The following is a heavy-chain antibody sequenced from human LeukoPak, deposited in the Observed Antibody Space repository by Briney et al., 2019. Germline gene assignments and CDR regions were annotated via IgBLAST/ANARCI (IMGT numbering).Heavy chain of an antibody. CDR2: IYYSGNT. J-gene: IGHJ4*02. CDR3: ARSTGSTIFIDY. D-gene: IGHD3-9*01. CDR1: GASISSYY. V-gene: IGHV4-59*01. Sequence: SETLSLTCTVSGASISSYYWSWIRQPPGKGLEWLGYIYYSGNTDYNPSLKSRVAISVDTSKNQFSLKLSSVTAADTAVYYCARSTGSTIFIDYWGQGTLVTVSS.